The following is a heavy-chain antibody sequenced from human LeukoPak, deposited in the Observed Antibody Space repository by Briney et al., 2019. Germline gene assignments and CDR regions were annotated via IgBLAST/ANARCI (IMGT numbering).Heavy chain of an antibody. D-gene: IGHD3-22*01. V-gene: IGHV1-2*02. Sequence: ASVKVSCKASGYTFTGYYMHWVRQAPGQGLEWMGWINPNSGGTNYSQKLQGRVTMTRDTSISTAYMELSRLRSDDTAVYYCASYYYDSSGFVHWGQGTLVTVSS. CDR2: INPNSGGT. J-gene: IGHJ4*02. CDR1: GYTFTGYY. CDR3: ASYYYDSSGFVH.